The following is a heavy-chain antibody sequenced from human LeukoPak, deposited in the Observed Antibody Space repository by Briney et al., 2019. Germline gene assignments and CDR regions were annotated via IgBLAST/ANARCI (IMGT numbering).Heavy chain of an antibody. CDR3: ARGGGPGYSSSWFGGAFDF. Sequence: PSETLSLTCTVSGGSISPYYWSWIRQPPGKGLEWIGYIYYSGTTNYNPSLKSRVSISVDTSKNQFSLRLSSVTAADTAVYYCARGGGPGYSSSWFGGAFDFWGQGTMVTVSS. V-gene: IGHV4-59*08. D-gene: IGHD6-13*01. CDR1: GGSISPYY. J-gene: IGHJ3*01. CDR2: IYYSGTT.